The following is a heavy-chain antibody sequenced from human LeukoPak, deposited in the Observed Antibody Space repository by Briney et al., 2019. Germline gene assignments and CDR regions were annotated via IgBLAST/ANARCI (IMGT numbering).Heavy chain of an antibody. J-gene: IGHJ4*02. CDR3: ARHYGP. CDR2: IYYSGST. D-gene: IGHD3-10*01. CDR1: GGSISSSSYY. V-gene: IGHV4-39*01. Sequence: PSETLSLTCTVSGGSISSSSYYWGWIRQPPGKGLEWIGSIYYSGSTYYNPSLKSRVTISVDTSKNQFSLKLNSVTATDTAVYCARHYGPWGQGTLVTVSS.